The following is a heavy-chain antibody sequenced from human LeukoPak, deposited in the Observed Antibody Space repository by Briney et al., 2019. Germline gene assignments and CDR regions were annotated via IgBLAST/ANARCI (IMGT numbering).Heavy chain of an antibody. CDR2: FDPEDGET. CDR1: GYPLTELS. J-gene: IGHJ5*02. Sequence: GASGKVSCKVSGYPLTELSMHWVRQAPGKGLEWMGGFDPEDGETIYAQKFLGRVTMTEDTSTDTAYMEMSSLRSEDTAAYYCAKPTHVRGGPWFDPWGQGTLVTVSS. CDR3: AKPTHVRGGPWFDP. V-gene: IGHV1-24*01. D-gene: IGHD1-14*01.